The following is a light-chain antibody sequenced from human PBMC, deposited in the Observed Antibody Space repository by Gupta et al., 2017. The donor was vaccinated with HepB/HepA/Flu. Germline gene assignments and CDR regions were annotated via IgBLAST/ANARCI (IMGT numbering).Light chain of an antibody. V-gene: IGKV1-39*01. CDR2: AAS. Sequence: IQMTQSPSSLSASVGDRVTITCRASQSISSYLNWYQQKPGKPPRLLIYAASAVQGGVPSRFSGSGSGTXFALTIXSLQPEDFATYYCQQTYSTLWTFGXGTKVEIK. CDR3: QQTYSTLWT. CDR1: QSISSY. J-gene: IGKJ1*01.